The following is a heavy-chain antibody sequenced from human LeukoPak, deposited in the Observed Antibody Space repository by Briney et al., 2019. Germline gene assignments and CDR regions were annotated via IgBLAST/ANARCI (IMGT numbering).Heavy chain of an antibody. CDR1: GFDFPNYW. Sequence: PGGSLRLSCAASGFDFPNYWMVWVRQAPEKGLEWVASIGKDGSEKSYGDSVKGRFTISRDNARNSLYLHMSSLRVEDTAVYYCTRDIVYLLSQNWGQGALVTLSS. D-gene: IGHD2-15*01. V-gene: IGHV3-7*03. J-gene: IGHJ4*02. CDR2: IGKDGSEK. CDR3: TRDIVYLLSQN.